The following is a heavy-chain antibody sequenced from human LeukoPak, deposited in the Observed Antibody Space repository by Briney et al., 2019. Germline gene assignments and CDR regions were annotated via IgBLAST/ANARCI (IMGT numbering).Heavy chain of an antibody. CDR3: TRMTTGHDY. Sequence: SETPSLTCAVSGVSFDDYYWAWVRQTPGKGLEWIGEINHSGYTNDSPSLKSRVTLSIDTSRKQFSLNLRSVTVADAGTYYCTRMTTGHDYWGQGTLVTV. J-gene: IGHJ4*02. D-gene: IGHD4-17*01. V-gene: IGHV4-34*01. CDR1: GVSFDDYY. CDR2: INHSGYT.